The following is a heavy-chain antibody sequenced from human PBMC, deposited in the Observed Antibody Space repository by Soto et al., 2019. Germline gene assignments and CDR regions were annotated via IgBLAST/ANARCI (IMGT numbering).Heavy chain of an antibody. D-gene: IGHD2-15*01. V-gene: IGHV3-23*01. CDR3: TTGLRWWSPQSNY. Sequence: GGSLRLSCAASGFTFSSYAMSWVRQTPGKGLEWVSTLSGSGGTTYYADSVKGQFTISRDNSKSTLYLQMNSLRAEDTGVYYCTTGLRWWSPQSNYWGQGTQVTVSS. CDR1: GFTFSSYA. J-gene: IGHJ4*02. CDR2: LSGSGGTT.